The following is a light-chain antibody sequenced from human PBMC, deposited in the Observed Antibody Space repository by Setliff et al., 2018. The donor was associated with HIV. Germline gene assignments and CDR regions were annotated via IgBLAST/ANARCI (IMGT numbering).Light chain of an antibody. CDR2: DSS. Sequence: EIVLTQSPATLSLSPGERATLSCRASQSVSSYLAWYQQKPGQAPRLLIYDSSNRATGIPARFSGSGSGTDFTLTISSLEPEDFAVYYCQQRSNWVTFGP. V-gene: IGKV3-11*01. J-gene: IGKJ3*01. CDR1: QSVSSY. CDR3: QQRSNWVT.